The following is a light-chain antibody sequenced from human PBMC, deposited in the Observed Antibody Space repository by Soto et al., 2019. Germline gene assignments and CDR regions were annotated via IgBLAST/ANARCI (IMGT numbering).Light chain of an antibody. CDR1: QSISTY. J-gene: IGKJ1*01. Sequence: DIQMTQSPSSLSASVGDRVTITCRASQSISTYLNWYQQKPGKAPKLLIYAASTLQSGVPSRFSGSGSGTDFRLTITSLQPEDIATYHCQPSSTSPRTFGQGTNVDFK. CDR2: AAS. V-gene: IGKV1-39*01. CDR3: QPSSTSPRT.